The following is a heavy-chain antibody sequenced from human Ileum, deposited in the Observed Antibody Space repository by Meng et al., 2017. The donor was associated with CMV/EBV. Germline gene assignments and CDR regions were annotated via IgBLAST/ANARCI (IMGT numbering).Heavy chain of an antibody. J-gene: IGHJ5*01. CDR2: IFYRGNT. Sequence: GGSIDSGDYYWDWIRQSPGKGLEWIGSIFYRGNTNYNPSLKSRVAISVDTSKNQFFLNLDSVTAADTAIYYCARDNVSTSTNRLDSWGQGTLVTVSS. CDR1: GGSIDSGDYY. CDR3: ARDNVSTSTNRLDS. V-gene: IGHV4-39*07. D-gene: IGHD3-16*01.